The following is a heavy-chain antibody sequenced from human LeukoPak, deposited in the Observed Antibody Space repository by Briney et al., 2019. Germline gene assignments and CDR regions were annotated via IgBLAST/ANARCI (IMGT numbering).Heavy chain of an antibody. Sequence: GRSLRLSCAASGFTFSSYAMHWVRQAPGKGLEWVAVISYDGSNKYYADSVKGRFTISRDNSKNTLYLQMNSLRAEDTAVYYCARELADIVAMIEEGALDYWGQGTLVTVSS. J-gene: IGHJ4*02. CDR2: ISYDGSNK. V-gene: IGHV3-30*01. CDR3: ARELADIVAMIEEGALDY. CDR1: GFTFSSYA. D-gene: IGHD5-12*01.